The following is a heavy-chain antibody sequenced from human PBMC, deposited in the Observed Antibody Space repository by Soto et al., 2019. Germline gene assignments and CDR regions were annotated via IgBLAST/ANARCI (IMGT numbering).Heavy chain of an antibody. CDR3: ARVRDYGLGTNRHYYGMDV. CDR1: GGSISGYY. CDR2: LYTMGST. J-gene: IGHJ6*02. V-gene: IGHV4-4*07. D-gene: IGHD3-10*01. Sequence: QVQLQESGPGLVKSSETLSLTCTVSGGSISGYYWSWIRQPAGKGLEWIGRLYTMGSTNYNPSLQGRVTMSVVTSKNEFSLKVSSVTAAGTAVYFCARVRDYGLGTNRHYYGMDVWGQGTTVTVSS.